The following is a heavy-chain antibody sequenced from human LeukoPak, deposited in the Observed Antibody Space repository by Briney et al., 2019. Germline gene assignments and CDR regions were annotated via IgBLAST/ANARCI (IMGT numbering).Heavy chain of an antibody. Sequence: GGSLRLSCAASGFTFSNAWMSWVRQAPGKGLEWVGRIKSKTDGGTTDYAAPVKGRFTISRDDSKNTLYLQMNSLRAEDTAVYYCARDPELYGSAAWGQGTLVTVSS. CDR2: IKSKTDGGTT. CDR3: ARDPELYGSAA. J-gene: IGHJ5*02. CDR1: GFTFSNAW. D-gene: IGHD3-10*01. V-gene: IGHV3-15*01.